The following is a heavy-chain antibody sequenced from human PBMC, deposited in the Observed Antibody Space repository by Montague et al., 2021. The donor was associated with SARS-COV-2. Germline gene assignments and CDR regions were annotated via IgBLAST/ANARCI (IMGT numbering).Heavy chain of an antibody. CDR2: MYYSGST. Sequence: SETLSLTCTVSGGSISSYYWSWIRQPPGKGLEWIGYMYYSGSTNYNPSLKSRVTLSVDTPKNQFSLKLSSVTAADTAVYYCARGFDYWGQGTLVTVSS. V-gene: IGHV4-59*13. CDR1: GGSISSYY. J-gene: IGHJ4*02. CDR3: ARGFDY.